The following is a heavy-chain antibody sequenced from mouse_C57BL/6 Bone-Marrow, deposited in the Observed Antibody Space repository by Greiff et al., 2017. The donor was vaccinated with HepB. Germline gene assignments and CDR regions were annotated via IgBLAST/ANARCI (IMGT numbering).Heavy chain of an antibody. V-gene: IGHV5-4*01. CDR2: ISDGGSYT. Sequence: DVQLVESGGGLVKPGGSLKLSCAASGFTFSSYAMSWVRQTPEKRLEWVATISDGGSYTYYPDNVKGRFTISRDNAKNNLYLQMSHLKSEDTAMYYCARGEFIMDYWGQGTSVTVSS. CDR3: ARGEFIMDY. D-gene: IGHD1-2*01. J-gene: IGHJ4*01. CDR1: GFTFSSYA.